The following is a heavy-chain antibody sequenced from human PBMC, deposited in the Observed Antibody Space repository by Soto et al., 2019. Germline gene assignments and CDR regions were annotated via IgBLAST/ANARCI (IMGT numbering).Heavy chain of an antibody. CDR1: GFTFSSYA. CDR3: AKLGDAVSGYFDF. D-gene: IGHD3-3*01. Sequence: QVQLVQSGGGVVQPGGSLRLSCAASGFTFSSYAIHWVRQAPGKGLEWVADVSFDGSHKTYAVPVRGRFTISRDNSKKTVYLQMNSLRAEDTALYYCAKLGDAVSGYFDFWGHGTQVAVSS. J-gene: IGHJ5*01. CDR2: VSFDGSHK. V-gene: IGHV3-30*18.